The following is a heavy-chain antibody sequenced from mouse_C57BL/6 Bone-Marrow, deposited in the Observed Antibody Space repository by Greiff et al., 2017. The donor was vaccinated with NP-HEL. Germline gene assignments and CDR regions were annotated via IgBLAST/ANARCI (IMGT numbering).Heavy chain of an antibody. CDR2: IWTGGGT. V-gene: IGHV2-9-1*01. CDR1: GFSLTSYA. J-gene: IGHJ1*03. Sequence: QVQLQQSGPGLVAPSQSLSITCTVSGFSLTSYAISWVRQPPGKGLEWLGVIWTGGGTNYNSALKSRLSISKDNSKSQVFLKMNSLQTDDTARYYCARLDYYGSSYKYWYFDGWGTGTTVTVSS. CDR3: ARLDYYGSSYKYWYFDG. D-gene: IGHD1-1*01.